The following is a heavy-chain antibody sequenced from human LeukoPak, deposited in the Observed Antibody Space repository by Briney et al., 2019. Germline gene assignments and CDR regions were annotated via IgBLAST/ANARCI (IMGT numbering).Heavy chain of an antibody. CDR3: ARILNRGGGQPDY. CDR1: GVSVTSTDYQ. J-gene: IGHJ4*02. Sequence: SETLSLTCTVSGVSVTSTDYQWGWIRQPPGKGLEWIGSMSYSGKIYLNLSLKSRVMISVDTFKNQFSLKLSSVTAADTAVYYCARILNRGGGQPDYWGQGTLVTVSS. D-gene: IGHD1-14*01. V-gene: IGHV4-39*07. CDR2: MSYSGKI.